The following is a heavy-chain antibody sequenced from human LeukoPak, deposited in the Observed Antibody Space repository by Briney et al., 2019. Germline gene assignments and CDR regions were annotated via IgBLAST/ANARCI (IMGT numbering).Heavy chain of an antibody. J-gene: IGHJ4*02. CDR3: ARHARAWYYSAVDF. CDR2: INSDGSTT. CDR1: GFTFSSYW. V-gene: IGHV3-74*01. D-gene: IGHD2-21*01. Sequence: GGSLRLSCGASGFTFSSYWMHWVRQAPGKGLVWISRINSDGSTTSYADSVKGRFTISRDNSKNTLYLQMSSLRAEDTALYYCARHARAWYYSAVDFWGQGTLVTVSS.